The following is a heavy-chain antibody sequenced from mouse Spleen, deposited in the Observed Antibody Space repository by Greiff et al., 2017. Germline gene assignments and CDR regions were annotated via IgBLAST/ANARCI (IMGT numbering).Heavy chain of an antibody. CDR3: ARTAYYGNRNWYFDV. D-gene: IGHD2-10*01. J-gene: IGHJ1*01. CDR2: IDPSDSYT. CDR1: GYTFTSYW. Sequence: VQLQQPGAELVMPGASVKLSCKASGYTFTSYWMHWVKQRPGQGLEWIGEIDPSDSYTNYNQKFKGKATLTVDKSSSTAYMQLSSLTSEDSAVYYCARTAYYGNRNWYFDVWGAGTTVTVSS. V-gene: IGHV1-69*01.